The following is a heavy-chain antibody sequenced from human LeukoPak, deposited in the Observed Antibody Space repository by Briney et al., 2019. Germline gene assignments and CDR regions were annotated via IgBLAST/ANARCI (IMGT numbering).Heavy chain of an antibody. D-gene: IGHD2/OR15-2a*01. CDR2: IYSSGWT. CDR1: GGSISSYY. Sequence: SETLSLTCTVSGGSISSYYWTWIRQPPGKGLEWIGYIYSSGWTNYNPSLKSQVTMSVDTSKNQFSLKVISVTAADTAVYYCARLSAGFNSSYWFDPWGQGTLVTVSS. CDR3: ARLSAGFNSSYWFDP. J-gene: IGHJ5*02. V-gene: IGHV4-4*09.